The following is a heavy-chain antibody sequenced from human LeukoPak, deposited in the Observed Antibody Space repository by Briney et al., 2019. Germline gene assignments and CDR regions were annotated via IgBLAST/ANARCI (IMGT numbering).Heavy chain of an antibody. Sequence: PGGSLRLSCAASGFTYSNYAMNWVRQAPGKGLEWVSGISSGGGTTYYADSVKGRFIISRDNSKNTLYLQMDSLRAEDTAIYYCTKAGIAVPATPDYWGQGTQVTDSS. CDR2: ISSGGGTT. CDR1: GFTYSNYA. V-gene: IGHV3-23*01. J-gene: IGHJ4*02. D-gene: IGHD6-19*01. CDR3: TKAGIAVPATPDY.